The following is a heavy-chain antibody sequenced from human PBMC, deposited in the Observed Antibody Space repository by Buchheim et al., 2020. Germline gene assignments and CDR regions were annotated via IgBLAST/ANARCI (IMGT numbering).Heavy chain of an antibody. CDR1: GFTFSSYA. CDR3: ARALVVEMATIIGYYYGMDV. Sequence: VQLVESGGGVVQPGRSLRLSCAASGFTFSSYAMHWVRQAPGKGLEWVSYISSSCSTIYYADSVKGRFTISRDNAKNSLYLQMNSLRAEDTAVYYCARALVVEMATIIGYYYGMDVWGQGTT. D-gene: IGHD5-24*01. V-gene: IGHV3-48*03. J-gene: IGHJ6*02. CDR2: ISSSCSTI.